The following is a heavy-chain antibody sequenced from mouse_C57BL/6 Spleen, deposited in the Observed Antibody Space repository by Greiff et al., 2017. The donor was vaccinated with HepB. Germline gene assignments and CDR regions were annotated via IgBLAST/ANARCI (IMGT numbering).Heavy chain of an antibody. Sequence: EVHLVESGEGLVKPGGSLKLSCAASGFTFSSYAMSWVRQTPEKRLEWVAYISSGGDYIYYADTVKGRFTISRDNARNTLYLQMSSLKSEDTAMYYCTRDGYYGAMDYWGQGTSVTVSS. J-gene: IGHJ4*01. V-gene: IGHV5-9-1*02. CDR3: TRDGYYGAMDY. CDR1: GFTFSSYA. D-gene: IGHD2-3*01. CDR2: ISSGGDYI.